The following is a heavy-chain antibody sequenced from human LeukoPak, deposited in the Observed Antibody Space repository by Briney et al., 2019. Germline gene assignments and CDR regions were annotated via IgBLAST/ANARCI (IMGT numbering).Heavy chain of an antibody. J-gene: IGHJ4*02. CDR1: GGSVSSGSYY. CDR2: ISTSGST. V-gene: IGHV4-61*02. D-gene: IGHD1-26*01. CDR3: ASQVGYFDY. Sequence: SQTLSLTCTVSGGSVSSGSYYWSWIRQPAGKGLEWIGRISTSGSTNYNPSLKSRVTISRDTSKNQFTLKLSSVTAADTAVYYCASQVGYFDYWGQGTLVTVSS.